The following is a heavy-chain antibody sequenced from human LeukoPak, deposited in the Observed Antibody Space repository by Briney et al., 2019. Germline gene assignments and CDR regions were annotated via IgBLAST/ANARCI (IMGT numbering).Heavy chain of an antibody. J-gene: IGHJ6*02. CDR1: GGTFSSYA. D-gene: IGHD1-14*01. CDR3: ARGSYGPPGTFPYGMDV. Sequence: ASVKVSCKASGGTFSSYAISWVRRAPGQGLEWMGWISAYNGNTNYAQKLQGRVTMTTDTSTSTAYMELRSLRSDDTAVYYCARGSYGPPGTFPYGMDVWGQGTTVTVSS. CDR2: ISAYNGNT. V-gene: IGHV1-18*01.